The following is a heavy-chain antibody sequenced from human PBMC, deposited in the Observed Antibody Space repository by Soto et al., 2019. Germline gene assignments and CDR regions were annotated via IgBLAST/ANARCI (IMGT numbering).Heavy chain of an antibody. J-gene: IGHJ6*02. CDR3: ARGYCSGGNCYSGMDV. V-gene: IGHV1-69*13. Sequence: GASVKVSCKASGGTFSTHAIIWVRQAPGHGLEWMGGIIPISGTTYYTQKFQGRVTITADEPTSTAFIELSSLKSEDTAVFYCARGYCSGGNCYSGMDVWGQGTMVTVS. CDR1: GGTFSTHA. CDR2: IIPISGTT. D-gene: IGHD2-15*01.